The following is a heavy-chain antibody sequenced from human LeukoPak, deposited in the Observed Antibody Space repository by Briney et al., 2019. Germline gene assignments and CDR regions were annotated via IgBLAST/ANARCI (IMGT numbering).Heavy chain of an antibody. CDR3: AKEHCSGGSCYRRDFQH. Sequence: PGGSLRLSCAASGFTFSSYAMSWVRQAPGKGLEWVSAISGSGGSTYYADSVKGRFTISRDNSKNTLYLQMNSLRAEDTAVYYCAKEHCSGGSCYRRDFQHWGQGTLVTVSS. D-gene: IGHD2-15*01. V-gene: IGHV3-23*01. J-gene: IGHJ1*01. CDR1: GFTFSSYA. CDR2: ISGSGGST.